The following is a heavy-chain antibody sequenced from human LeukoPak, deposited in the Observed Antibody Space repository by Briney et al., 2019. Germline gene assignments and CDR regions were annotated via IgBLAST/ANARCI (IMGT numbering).Heavy chain of an antibody. CDR1: GFTFSSYA. CDR2: ISYDGSNK. D-gene: IGHD3-3*01. V-gene: IGHV3-30-3*01. Sequence: GGSLRLSCAASGFTFSSYAMHWARQAPGKGLEWVAVISYDGSNKYYADSVKGRFTISRDNSKNTLYLQMNSLRAEDTAVYYCASPAPPHTSYFDYWGQGTLVTVSS. CDR3: ASPAPPHTSYFDY. J-gene: IGHJ4*02.